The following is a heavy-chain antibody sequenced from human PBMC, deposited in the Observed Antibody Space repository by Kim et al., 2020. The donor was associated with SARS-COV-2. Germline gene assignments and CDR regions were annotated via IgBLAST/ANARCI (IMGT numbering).Heavy chain of an antibody. J-gene: IGHJ4*02. Sequence: SGPTLVNPTQTLTLTCTFSGFSLTTREMCVTRIRQPPGKALEWLARIDWDNDKFYSTSLKTRLTISRDTSKNQVVLTMTNMDPVDTATDYCARRRGARQQGGYFDAWGQGTLVTVSS. CDR1: GFSLTTREMC. V-gene: IGHV2-70*17. D-gene: IGHD2-15*01. CDR3: ARRRGARQQGGYFDA. CDR2: IDWDNDK.